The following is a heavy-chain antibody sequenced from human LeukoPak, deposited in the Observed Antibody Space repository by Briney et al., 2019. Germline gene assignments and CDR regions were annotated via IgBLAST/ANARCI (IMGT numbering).Heavy chain of an antibody. CDR1: GFTFSTYA. V-gene: IGHV3-64D*06. J-gene: IGHJ4*02. Sequence: GGSLRLSCSASGFTFSTYAMHWVRQAPGKGLEYVSAISSNGGSTYYADSVKGRFTISRDNSKNTLYLQMSSLRAEDTAVYYCVKGPYSGYDYPWDYWGQGTLVTVSS. D-gene: IGHD5-12*01. CDR3: VKGPYSGYDYPWDY. CDR2: ISSNGGST.